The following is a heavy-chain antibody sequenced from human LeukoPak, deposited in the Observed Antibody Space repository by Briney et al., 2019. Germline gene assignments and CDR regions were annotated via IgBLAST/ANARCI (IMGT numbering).Heavy chain of an antibody. CDR1: GYTFTGYY. V-gene: IGHV1-2*02. Sequence: ASVKVSCKASGYTFTGYYLHWVRQAPGQGLEWVGGINSNNGDTHYAQNFQGRVTMTRDTSISTAYMELSSLRSEDTAMYYCARDRWLQDYWGQGTLVTVSS. CDR3: ARDRWLQDY. J-gene: IGHJ4*02. CDR2: INSNNGDT. D-gene: IGHD5-24*01.